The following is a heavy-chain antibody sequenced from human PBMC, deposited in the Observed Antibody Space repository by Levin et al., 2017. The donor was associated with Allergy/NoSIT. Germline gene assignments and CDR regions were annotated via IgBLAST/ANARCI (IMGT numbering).Heavy chain of an antibody. Sequence: GGSLRLSCAASGFTFSTYGMHWVRQAPGKGLEWVAVISYDGSITYFADSVKGRFTISRDNSKYTLYLQMNSLRAEDTAVYYCAKDPRASASIAPGDSVGYYSDYWGQGTLVTVSS. CDR2: ISYDGSIT. D-gene: IGHD6-13*01. V-gene: IGHV3-30*18. J-gene: IGHJ4*02. CDR1: GFTFSTYG. CDR3: AKDPRASASIAPGDSVGYYSDY.